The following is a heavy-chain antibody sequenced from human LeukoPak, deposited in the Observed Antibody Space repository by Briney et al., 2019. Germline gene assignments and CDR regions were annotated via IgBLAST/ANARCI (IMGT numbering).Heavy chain of an antibody. CDR2: INPNSGGT. CDR3: AREAPNESSRWYVVRSLDY. D-gene: IGHD6-13*01. J-gene: IGHJ4*02. CDR1: GYTFTGYY. Sequence: ASVKVSCKASGYTFTGYYMHWVRQAPGQGLEWMGRINPNSGGTNYAQKFQGRVTMTRDTSISTAYMELSRLRSDDTAVYYCAREAPNESSRWYVVRSLDYWGQGTQVTVSS. V-gene: IGHV1-2*06.